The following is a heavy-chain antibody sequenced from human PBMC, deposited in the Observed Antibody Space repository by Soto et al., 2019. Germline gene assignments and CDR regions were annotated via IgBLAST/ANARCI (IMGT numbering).Heavy chain of an antibody. D-gene: IGHD4-17*01. V-gene: IGHV3-30*03. Sequence: GGSLRLSWAASGFTFSSYGMHSVRQAPGKGLERVAVISYDGRNKSYVDSVKGRFTISRDSSKNTLYLQMNSLRAEDTAVDYGAGLTYCDCILFEYWGQGTLGTVSS. CDR3: AGLTYCDCILFEY. CDR1: GFTFSSYG. J-gene: IGHJ4*02. CDR2: ISYDGRNK.